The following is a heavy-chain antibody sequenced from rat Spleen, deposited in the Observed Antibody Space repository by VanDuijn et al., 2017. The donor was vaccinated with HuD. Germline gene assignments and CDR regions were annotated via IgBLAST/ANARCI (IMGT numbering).Heavy chain of an antibody. Sequence: EVQLVESGGALVQPGRSMNLSCAASGFTFSNYGMAWVRQAPTKGLEWVASISSGGRNTYYRDSVKGRFTISRDNAKNTLYLQMDSLRSEDTATYYCATAYYSSYTLSKSPFNWFAYWGQGTLVTVSS. V-gene: IGHV5S13*01. CDR2: ISSGGRNT. D-gene: IGHD1-2*01. CDR3: ATAYYSSYTLSKSPFNWFAY. J-gene: IGHJ3*01. CDR1: GFTFSNYG.